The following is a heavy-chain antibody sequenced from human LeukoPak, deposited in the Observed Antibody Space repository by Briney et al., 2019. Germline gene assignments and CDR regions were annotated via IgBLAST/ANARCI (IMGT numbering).Heavy chain of an antibody. CDR3: ARDRGYFDN. CDR1: TFTFSNYA. J-gene: IGHJ4*02. Sequence: GGSLRLSCAASTFTFSNYAFHWVRQAPGKGLEWVAVISYDGSNKYYADSVKGRFTISRDNSKNTLYLQMNSLRGEDTAMYYCARDRGYFDNWGQGTLVTVSS. V-gene: IGHV3-30-3*01. CDR2: ISYDGSNK.